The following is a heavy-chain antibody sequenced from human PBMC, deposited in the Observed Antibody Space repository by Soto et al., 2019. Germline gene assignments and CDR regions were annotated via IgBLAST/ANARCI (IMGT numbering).Heavy chain of an antibody. CDR3: ARDSRTGCSSTDCYMS. CDR1: GDSISSGAW. D-gene: IGHD2-2*01. J-gene: IGHJ5*02. V-gene: IGHV4-4*02. CDR2: IYHSGNT. Sequence: SETLSLTCAVSGDSISSGAWWSWVRQSPGKGLQWIGEIYHSGNTRSNPSLKSRVTMSVDKSNNQFSLNLMSVTAADTATYYCARDSRTGCSSTDCYMSWGRGILVTVSS.